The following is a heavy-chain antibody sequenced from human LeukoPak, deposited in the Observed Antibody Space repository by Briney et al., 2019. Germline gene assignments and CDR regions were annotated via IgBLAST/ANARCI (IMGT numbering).Heavy chain of an antibody. V-gene: IGHV4-39*07. CDR1: GGSISSSSYY. J-gene: IGHJ4*02. Sequence: SETLSLTCTVSGGSISSSSYYWGWIRQPPGKGLERIGSIYYSGSTYYNPSLKSRVTISVDTSKNQFSLKLSSVTAADTAVYYCARLFGELLFPTRFDYWGQGSRVTVSS. CDR3: ARLFGELLFPTRFDY. CDR2: IYYSGST. D-gene: IGHD3-10*02.